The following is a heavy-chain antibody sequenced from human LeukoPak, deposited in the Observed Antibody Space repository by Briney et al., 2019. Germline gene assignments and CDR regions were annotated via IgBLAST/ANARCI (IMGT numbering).Heavy chain of an antibody. V-gene: IGHV1-3*01. J-gene: IGHJ4*02. CDR1: GYTFTSYA. CDR3: ARVGLFGGRVPPFDY. D-gene: IGHD1-26*01. Sequence: GASVKVSCKASGYTFTSYAMHWVRHAPGQRLEWMGWINAGNGNTKYSQKFQGRVTITRDTSASTAYMELSSLRSEDTAVYYCARVGLFGGRVPPFDYWGQGTLVTVSS. CDR2: INAGNGNT.